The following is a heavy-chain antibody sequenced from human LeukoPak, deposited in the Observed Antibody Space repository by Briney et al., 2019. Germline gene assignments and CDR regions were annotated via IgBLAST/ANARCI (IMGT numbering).Heavy chain of an antibody. D-gene: IGHD5-18*01. CDR3: ATGGWDRPDTAIVAGDAFDI. CDR1: GGSISSYY. CDR2: IYYSGST. Sequence: SETLSLTCTVSGGSISSYYWSWIRQPPGKGLEWIGYIYYSGSTNYNPSLKSRGTISVDTSKNQFSLKLSSFPPAHTAVYSCATGGWDRPDTAIVAGDAFDIWGQGTMVTVSS. V-gene: IGHV4-59*01. J-gene: IGHJ3*02.